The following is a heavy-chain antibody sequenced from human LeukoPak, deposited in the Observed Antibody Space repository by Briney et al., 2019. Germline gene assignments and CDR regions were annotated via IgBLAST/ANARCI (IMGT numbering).Heavy chain of an antibody. J-gene: IGHJ4*02. CDR2: IKPDGSEK. CDR1: GFTFSSYW. V-gene: IGHV3-7*01. Sequence: GGSLRLSCAASGFTFSSYWMSWVRQAPGKGLEWVANIKPDGSEKHYSDSVKGRFTISRDNAKNSLYLQMNSLRAEDTAVYYCARDEWWQFIAVAITSYFDRWGRGTLVTVSS. CDR3: ARDEWWQFIAVAITSYFDR. D-gene: IGHD6-19*01.